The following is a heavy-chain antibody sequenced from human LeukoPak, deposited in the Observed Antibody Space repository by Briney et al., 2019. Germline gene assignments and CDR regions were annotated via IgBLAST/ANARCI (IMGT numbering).Heavy chain of an antibody. J-gene: IGHJ4*02. CDR3: AREYCSGGSCYYAFFDY. D-gene: IGHD2-15*01. CDR1: GFAFSSYW. CDR2: IKQDGSEK. V-gene: IGHV3-7*03. Sequence: PGGSLRLSCAASGFAFSSYWMSWVRQAPGKGLEWVANIKQDGSEKYYVGSVKGRFTISRDNAKNSLYLQMNSLRAEDTAVYYCAREYCSGGSCYYAFFDYWGQGTLVTVSS.